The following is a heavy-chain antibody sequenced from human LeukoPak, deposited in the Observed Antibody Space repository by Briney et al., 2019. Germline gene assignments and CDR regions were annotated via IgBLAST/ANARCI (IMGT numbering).Heavy chain of an antibody. J-gene: IGHJ4*02. Sequence: SETLSLTCTVSGGSISSSSYYWSWIRQPPGKGLEWIGYIYYSGSTNYNPSLKSRVTISVDTSKNQFSLKLSSVTAADTAVYYCARVYSSLLKYYFDYWGQGTLVTVSS. CDR3: ARVYSSLLKYYFDY. CDR2: IYYSGST. CDR1: GGSISSSSYY. D-gene: IGHD6-13*01. V-gene: IGHV4-61*01.